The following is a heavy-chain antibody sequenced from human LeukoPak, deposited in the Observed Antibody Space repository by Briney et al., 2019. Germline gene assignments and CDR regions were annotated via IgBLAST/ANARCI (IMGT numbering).Heavy chain of an antibody. V-gene: IGHV4-59*03. CDR2: IYHSGST. D-gene: IGHD1-14*01. CDR3: ARLGGKRDVDSFYNAMDV. J-gene: IGHJ6*02. Sequence: SETLSLTCIVSGGSIGSYYWTWIRQPPGNGLEWIGDIYHSGSTNYNPSPKSRLTISVDTSKNQFSLKLSSVTAADTAVYYCARLGGKRDVDSFYNAMDVWGQGTTVTVSS. CDR1: GGSIGSYY.